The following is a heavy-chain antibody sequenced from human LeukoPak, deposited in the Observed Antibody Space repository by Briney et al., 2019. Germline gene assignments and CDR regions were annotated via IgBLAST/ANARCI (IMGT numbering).Heavy chain of an antibody. CDR2: ISSSGSTI. CDR3: ARGATITMIVVVIPLFDY. J-gene: IGHJ4*02. CDR1: GFTFSSYE. V-gene: IGHV3-48*03. D-gene: IGHD3-22*01. Sequence: GGSLRLSCAASGFTFSSYEMNWVRQAPGKGLEWVSYISSSGSTIYYADSVKGRFTISRDNAKNSLYLQMNSLRAEDTAVYYCARGATITMIVVVIPLFDYWGQGTLVTVSS.